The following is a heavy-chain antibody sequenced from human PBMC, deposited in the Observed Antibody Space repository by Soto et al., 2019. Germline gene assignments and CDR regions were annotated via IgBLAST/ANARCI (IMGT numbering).Heavy chain of an antibody. CDR2: IAYDGNEK. Sequence: QVQLVESGGGVVQPGTSLRLSCAASGFTFKTHAMHWVRQAPGKGLEWMAVIAYDGNEKFYADSVKGRFTISRDNSKNALYLQINTLRNEDTAVYYCGKDVGDYVPYSYGVDVWGQGTTVTVSS. CDR3: GKDVGDYVPYSYGVDV. J-gene: IGHJ6*02. D-gene: IGHD1-26*01. V-gene: IGHV3-30*18. CDR1: GFTFKTHA.